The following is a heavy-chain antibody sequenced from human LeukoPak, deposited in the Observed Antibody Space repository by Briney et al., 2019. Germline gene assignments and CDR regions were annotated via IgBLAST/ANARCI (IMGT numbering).Heavy chain of an antibody. V-gene: IGHV3-30*03. J-gene: IGHJ4*02. Sequence: PGGSLRLSCTASGFTFRTYWMHWVRQAPGKGLEWVAVISYDGSNKYYADSVKGRFTISRDNSKNTLYLQMNSLRAEDTAVYYCARGGQAGTGDYWGQGTLVTVSS. CDR3: ARGGQAGTGDY. CDR1: GFTFRTYW. CDR2: ISYDGSNK. D-gene: IGHD3-10*01.